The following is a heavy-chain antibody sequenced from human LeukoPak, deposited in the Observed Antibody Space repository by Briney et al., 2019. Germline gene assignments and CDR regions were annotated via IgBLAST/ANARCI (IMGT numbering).Heavy chain of an antibody. CDR1: GGSFSTYY. Sequence: PSETLSLTCAVYGGSFSTYYWSWIRQPPGKGLEWIGSIYYSGSTYYNPSLKSRVTISVDTSKNQFSLKLSSVTAADTAVYYCAREPTMVRGVPLDWGQGTLVTVSS. D-gene: IGHD3-10*01. CDR2: IYYSGST. J-gene: IGHJ4*02. CDR3: AREPTMVRGVPLD. V-gene: IGHV4-39*07.